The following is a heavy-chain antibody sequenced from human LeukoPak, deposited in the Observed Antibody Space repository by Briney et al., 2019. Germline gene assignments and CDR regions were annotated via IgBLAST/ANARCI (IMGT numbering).Heavy chain of an antibody. J-gene: IGHJ3*02. CDR1: GDYISSYY. Sequence: PSETLSLTCTVFGDYISSYYWSWIRQAAGKGLEWIGRIHTNGRIDYNPSLKSRVSMSIDTSKNRFSLKVTSVTAADTAVYYCARVQLPDVTGAFDIWGQGTMVTVSS. CDR3: ARVQLPDVTGAFDI. CDR2: IHTNGRI. V-gene: IGHV4-4*07. D-gene: IGHD5-24*01.